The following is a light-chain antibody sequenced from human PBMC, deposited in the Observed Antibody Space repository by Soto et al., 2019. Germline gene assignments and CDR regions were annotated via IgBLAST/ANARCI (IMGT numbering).Light chain of an antibody. Sequence: IQMTQSPSSLSASVGDRVTITCRASQSFSTYLAWYQQKPGKVPKLLISGISTLQSGVPSRFSGSGYGTEFTLTISNLQPEDVATYYCQQYNTAPLTFGRGTKVDIK. V-gene: IGKV1-27*01. CDR2: GIS. CDR3: QQYNTAPLT. CDR1: QSFSTY. J-gene: IGKJ4*01.